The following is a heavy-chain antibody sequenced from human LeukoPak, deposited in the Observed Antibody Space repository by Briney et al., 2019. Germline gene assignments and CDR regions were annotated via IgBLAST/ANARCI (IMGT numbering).Heavy chain of an antibody. V-gene: IGHV1-46*01. J-gene: IGHJ6*03. CDR3: ARDFSGSMDV. CDR2: INPSGGST. D-gene: IGHD1-26*01. CDR1: GYTFTSYY. Sequence: ASVKVSCKASGYTFTSYYMHWVRQAPGQGLEWMGIINPSGGSTSYAQKFQGRVTMTRDTSISTAYMELSRLRSDDTAVYYCARDFSGSMDVWGKGTTVTISS.